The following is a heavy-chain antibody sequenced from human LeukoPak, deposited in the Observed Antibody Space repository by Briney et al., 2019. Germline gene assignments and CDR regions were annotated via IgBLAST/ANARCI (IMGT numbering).Heavy chain of an antibody. J-gene: IGHJ6*02. CDR1: GGTFSSYD. CDR3: ARVFRTPYYYYYGMDV. D-gene: IGHD1-14*01. V-gene: IGHV1-69*13. Sequence: ASVKVSCKASGGTFSSYDISWVRQAPGQGLEWMGGITPIFGTAKHAQKFQGRVTITAVESMSTAYMELSSLRSEDTAVYYCARVFRTPYYYYYGMDVWGQGTTVTVPS. CDR2: ITPIFGTA.